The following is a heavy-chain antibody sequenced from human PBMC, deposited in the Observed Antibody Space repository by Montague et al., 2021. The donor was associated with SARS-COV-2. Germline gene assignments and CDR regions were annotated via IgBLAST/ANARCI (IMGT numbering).Heavy chain of an antibody. D-gene: IGHD2-15*01. J-gene: IGHJ4*02. V-gene: IGHV4-59*08. CDR3: SSHYSATLPAFY. CDR2: IPDCGST. Sequence: SETLSLTCTVSGGSISSFYWCWFWQPPGTGLEWIWYIPDCGSTNYNSSRTSRVTMSVDMSKNQFSLTVNSVTVADTAAYYCSSHYSATLPAFYWGQGTLVTVSS. CDR1: GGSISSFY.